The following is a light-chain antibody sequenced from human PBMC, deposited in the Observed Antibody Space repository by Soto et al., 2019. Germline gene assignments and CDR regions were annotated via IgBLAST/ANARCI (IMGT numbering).Light chain of an antibody. Sequence: QPVLTQPPSASGAPGQRVTISCSGSSSNVGINYVYWYQQLPGTAPKLLIYRDNQRPSGVPDRFSGSKSGTSASLASSGLRSEDEADYYCTAWDDSLRGRVFGGGTKLTVL. CDR1: SSNVGINY. V-gene: IGLV1-47*01. CDR2: RDN. CDR3: TAWDDSLRGRV. J-gene: IGLJ2*01.